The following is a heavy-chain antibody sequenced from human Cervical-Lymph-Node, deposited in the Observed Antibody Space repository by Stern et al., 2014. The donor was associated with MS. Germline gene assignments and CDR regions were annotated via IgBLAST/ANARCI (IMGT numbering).Heavy chain of an antibody. CDR1: GGTFLSYV. CDR2: ISPLFGKA. CDR3: AKERGNTXXXDX. J-gene: IGHJ5*02. V-gene: IGHV1-69*01. D-gene: IGHD4-23*01. Sequence: QVQLVQSGTEVKKPGSSVKVSCTASGGTFLSYVISWMRQAPGQGPEWMGGISPLFGKAKYAEKWQGRVTMPADESTSTVYMELSSLRSDDTAVYFCAKERGNTXXXDXWGQGTLVTVSS.